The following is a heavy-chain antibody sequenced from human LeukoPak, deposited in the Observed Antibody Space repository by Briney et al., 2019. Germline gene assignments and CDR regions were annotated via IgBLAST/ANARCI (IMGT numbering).Heavy chain of an antibody. V-gene: IGHV4-59*01. CDR3: ACLTTADAFDI. J-gene: IGHJ3*02. Sequence: SETLSLTCTVSGGSISSYYWSWIRQPPGKGLEWIGYIYDSGSTNYNPSLKSRVTISVDTSKNQFSLRLSSVTAADTAVYYCACLTTADAFDIWGQGTMVTVSS. D-gene: IGHD3-22*01. CDR2: IYDSGST. CDR1: GGSISSYY.